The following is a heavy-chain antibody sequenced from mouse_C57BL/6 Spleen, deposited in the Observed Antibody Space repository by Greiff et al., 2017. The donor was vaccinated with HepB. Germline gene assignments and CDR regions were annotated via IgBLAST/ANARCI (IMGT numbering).Heavy chain of an antibody. CDR3: ARWGNYYYAMDY. CDR2: ISSGSSTI. D-gene: IGHD2-1*01. Sequence: EVMLVESGGGLVKPGGSLKLSCAASGFTFSDYGMHWVRQAPEKGLEWVAYISSGSSTIYYADTVKGRFTISRDNAKNTLFLQMTSLRSEDTAMYYCARWGNYYYAMDYWGQGTSVTVSS. V-gene: IGHV5-17*01. CDR1: GFTFSDYG. J-gene: IGHJ4*01.